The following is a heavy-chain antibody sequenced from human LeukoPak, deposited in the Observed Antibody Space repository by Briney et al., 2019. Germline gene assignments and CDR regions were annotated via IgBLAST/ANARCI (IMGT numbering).Heavy chain of an antibody. CDR1: GFTVSSNF. CDR2: LYSVGTT. D-gene: IGHD3-22*01. J-gene: IGHJ4*02. CDR3: AKWGSITYYYDSSGHSAIDY. V-gene: IGHV3-53*01. Sequence: GGSLRLSCAASGFTVSSNFMSWVRQAPGKGLEWVSVLYSVGTTYYADSVKGRFTISRDNSKNTLYLQMNSLRAEDTAVYYCAKWGSITYYYDSSGHSAIDYWGQGTLVTVSS.